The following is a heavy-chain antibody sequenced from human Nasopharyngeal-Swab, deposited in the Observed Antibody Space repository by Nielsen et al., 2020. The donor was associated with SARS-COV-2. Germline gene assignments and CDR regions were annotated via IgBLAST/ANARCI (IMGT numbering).Heavy chain of an antibody. Sequence: VRQAPGKGLEWVAVISYDGSNKYYADSVKGRFPISRDNSKNTLYLQMNSLRAEDTAVYYCASGLPVIDYWGQGTLVTVSS. CDR2: ISYDGSNK. CDR3: ASGLPVIDY. J-gene: IGHJ4*02. D-gene: IGHD5-12*01. V-gene: IGHV3-30*03.